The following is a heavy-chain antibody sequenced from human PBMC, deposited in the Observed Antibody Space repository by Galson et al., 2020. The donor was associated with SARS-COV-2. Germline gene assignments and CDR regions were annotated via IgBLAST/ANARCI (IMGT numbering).Heavy chain of an antibody. Sequence: SQASETLSLTCAVDVGSFSGYYWSWIRQPPGKGLEWIGQINHSGSTNYDPSLKSRVTISLDTPKNQFSLKLSSGTAADTAVYYCARGPLGLVRGVIISEGYYYGMDAWGQGTTVTVSS. J-gene: IGHJ6*02. CDR1: VGSFSGYY. CDR3: ARGPLGLVRGVIISEGYYYGMDA. V-gene: IGHV4-34*01. CDR2: INHSGST. D-gene: IGHD3-10*01.